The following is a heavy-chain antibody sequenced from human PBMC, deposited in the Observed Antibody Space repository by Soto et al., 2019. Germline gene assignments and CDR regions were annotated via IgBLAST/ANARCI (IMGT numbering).Heavy chain of an antibody. CDR1: GYTFTSYD. CDR2: MNPNSGNT. D-gene: IGHD2-21*02. CDR3: ARGQRCGGDCYWRYYYYGMDV. J-gene: IGHJ6*02. V-gene: IGHV1-8*01. Sequence: ASVKVSCKASGYTFTSYDINWVRQATGQGLEWMGWMNPNSGNTGYAQKFQGRVTMTRNTSISTAYMELSSLRSEDTAVYYCARGQRCGGDCYWRYYYYGMDVWGQGTTVTVSS.